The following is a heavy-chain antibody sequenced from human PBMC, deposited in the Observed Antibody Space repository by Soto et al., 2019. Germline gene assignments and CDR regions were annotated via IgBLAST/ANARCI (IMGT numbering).Heavy chain of an antibody. V-gene: IGHV3-13*01. D-gene: IGHD3-10*01. CDR3: AREAGVIMGITTTTKDYYYYMDV. Sequence: GGSLRLSCAASGFTFSSYDMHWVRQATGKGLEWVSAIGTAGDTYYPGSVKGRFTISRENAKNSLYLQMNSLRAGDTAVYYCAREAGVIMGITTTTKDYYYYMDVWGKGTTVTVSS. CDR2: IGTAGDT. J-gene: IGHJ6*03. CDR1: GFTFSSYD.